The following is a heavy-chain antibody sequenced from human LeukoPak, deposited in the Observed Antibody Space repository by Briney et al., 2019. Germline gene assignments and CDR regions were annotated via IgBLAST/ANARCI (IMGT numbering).Heavy chain of an antibody. J-gene: IGHJ6*02. Sequence: GGSLRLSCAASGFTFNSYSINWVRQAPGKGLEWISYISSSSNVYYADSVKGRFTISRDNTKNSLYLQMSSLRDDDTAVYYCARSSLLHSNAMDVWGQGTTVTVSS. CDR1: GFTFNSYS. CDR3: ARSSLLHSNAMDV. D-gene: IGHD5-18*01. CDR2: ISSSSNV. V-gene: IGHV3-48*02.